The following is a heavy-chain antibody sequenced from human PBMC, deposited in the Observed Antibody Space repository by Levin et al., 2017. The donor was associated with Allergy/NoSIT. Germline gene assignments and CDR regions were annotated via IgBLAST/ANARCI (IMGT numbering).Heavy chain of an antibody. J-gene: IGHJ5*02. Sequence: ASVKVSCKASGVTFTIYDIHWVRQAPGQGLEWVGRLNPNTGGTDSAQKFMGRVTMTRDTSTTTAFMELTRLRPDDTAIYYCARETIAAPPYNWFDTWGQGALVTVSS. V-gene: IGHV1-2*06. CDR1: GVTFTIYD. CDR2: LNPNTGGT. CDR3: ARETIAAPPYNWFDT. D-gene: IGHD6-13*01.